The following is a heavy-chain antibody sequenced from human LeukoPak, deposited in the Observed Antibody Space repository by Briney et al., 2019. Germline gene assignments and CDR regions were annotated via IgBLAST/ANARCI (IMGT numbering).Heavy chain of an antibody. V-gene: IGHV3-23*01. CDR2: ISGSGDTT. Sequence: TGGSLRLSCAASGFTFSSYGTSWVRQAPGKGREWVSAISGSGDTTYYADSVKGRFTIYRDHPKNTLSLQMNSLRAEDPAVYYCARCGSGSSWYYFDYWGQGTLVTVSS. J-gene: IGHJ4*02. CDR3: ARCGSGSSWYYFDY. D-gene: IGHD1-26*01. CDR1: GFTFSSYG.